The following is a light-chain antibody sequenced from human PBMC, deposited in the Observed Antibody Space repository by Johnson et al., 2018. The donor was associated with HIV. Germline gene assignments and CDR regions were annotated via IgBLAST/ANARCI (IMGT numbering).Light chain of an antibody. CDR2: DNN. CDR1: SSNIGNNY. CDR3: GTWDSSLSACV. Sequence: QSVLTQPPSVSAAPGQKVTISCSGSSSNIGNNYVSWYQHLPGTAPKLLIYDNNKRPSGIPDRFSGSKSGTSATLGITGLQTGDEADYYCGTWDSSLSACVFGTGTKVTV. J-gene: IGLJ1*01. V-gene: IGLV1-51*01.